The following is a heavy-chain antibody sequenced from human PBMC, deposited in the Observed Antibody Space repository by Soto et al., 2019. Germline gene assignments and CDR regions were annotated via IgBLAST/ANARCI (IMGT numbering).Heavy chain of an antibody. CDR1: GFTFSSYA. CDR3: AKESIRFLEWLFARRYFDY. J-gene: IGHJ4*02. CDR2: ISGSGGST. D-gene: IGHD3-3*01. V-gene: IGHV3-23*01. Sequence: GGSLRLSCAASGFTFSSYAMSWVRQAPGKGLEWVSAISGSGGSTYYADSVKGRFTISRDNSKNTLYLQMNSLRAEDTAVYYCAKESIRFLEWLFARRYFDYWGQGTLVTVSS.